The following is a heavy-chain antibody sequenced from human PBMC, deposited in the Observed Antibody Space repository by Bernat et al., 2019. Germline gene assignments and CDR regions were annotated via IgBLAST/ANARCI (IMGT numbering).Heavy chain of an antibody. CDR1: GFTFSSYA. D-gene: IGHD6-19*01. CDR2: ISGSGGST. Sequence: EVQLLESGGGLVQPGGSLRLSCAASGFTFSSYAMSWVRQAPGKGLEWVSAISGSGGSTYYADSVKGRFTISRDNSKNTLYLQMNSLRAEDTAVYYCATEALAPSPPDDTGSGWYQPYYYYYGMDVWGQGTSVTVSS. V-gene: IGHV3-23*01. CDR3: ATEALAPSPPDDTGSGWYQPYYYYYGMDV. J-gene: IGHJ6*02.